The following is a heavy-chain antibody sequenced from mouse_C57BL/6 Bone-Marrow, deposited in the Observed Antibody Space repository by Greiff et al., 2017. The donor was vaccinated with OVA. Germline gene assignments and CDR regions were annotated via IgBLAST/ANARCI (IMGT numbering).Heavy chain of an antibody. CDR1: GFTFSDYY. CDR2: INYDGSST. D-gene: IGHD3-2*02. J-gene: IGHJ3*01. CDR3: ARDGSSGYAY. Sequence: EVKLMESEGGLVQPGSSMKLSCTASGFTFSDYYMAWVRQVPEKGLEWVANINYDGSSTYYLDSLKSRFIISRDNTKNILYLQMSSLKSEDTATYYCARDGSSGYAYWGQGTLVTVSA. V-gene: IGHV5-16*01.